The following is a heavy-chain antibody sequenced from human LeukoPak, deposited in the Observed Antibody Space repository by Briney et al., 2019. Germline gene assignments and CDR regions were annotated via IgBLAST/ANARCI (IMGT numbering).Heavy chain of an antibody. V-gene: IGHV1-2*06. J-gene: IGHJ4*02. Sequence: ASVKVSCKASGYTFTGYYMHWVRQAPGQGLEWMGRINPNSGGTNYAQKFQGRVTMTRDTSISTAYMELSRLRSDDTAVYYSARSDQWVDREMATITTPADYWGQGTLVTVSS. D-gene: IGHD5-24*01. CDR3: ARSDQWVDREMATITTPADY. CDR2: INPNSGGT. CDR1: GYTFTGYY.